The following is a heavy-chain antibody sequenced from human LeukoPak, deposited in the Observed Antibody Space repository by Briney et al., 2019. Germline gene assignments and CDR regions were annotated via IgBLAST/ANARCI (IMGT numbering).Heavy chain of an antibody. Sequence: GGTLRLSCAAAGFTFRRYGMSWVRQAPGKGLEWVSAISGSGGNTFYGDSVKGRFTISRDNSRSTLYLQMNSLRAEDTAVYYCAELGITMIGGVWGKGTTVTISS. J-gene: IGHJ6*04. CDR2: ISGSGGNT. CDR3: AELGITMIGGV. V-gene: IGHV3-23*01. D-gene: IGHD3-10*02. CDR1: GFTFRRYG.